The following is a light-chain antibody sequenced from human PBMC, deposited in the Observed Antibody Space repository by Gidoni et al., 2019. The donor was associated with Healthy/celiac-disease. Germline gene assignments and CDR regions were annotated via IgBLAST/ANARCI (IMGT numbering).Light chain of an antibody. V-gene: IGKV3-20*01. CDR2: GAS. Sequence: EIVLTQSPGTLSLSPGERATLSCRASQSVSSSYLAWYQQKPGQAPRLLIYGASSRATGIPDRFSGSGSGTDFTLTISRLEPEDFAVYYCQQYGSSPPRTFXXXTKLEIK. CDR3: QQYGSSPPRT. CDR1: QSVSSSY. J-gene: IGKJ2*01.